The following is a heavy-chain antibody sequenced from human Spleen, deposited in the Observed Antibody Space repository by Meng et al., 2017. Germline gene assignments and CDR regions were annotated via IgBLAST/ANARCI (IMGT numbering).Heavy chain of an antibody. J-gene: IGHJ4*02. Sequence: SETLSLSCTVSGGSISSSSYYWGWIRQPPGKGLEWIGSIYYSGSTYYNPSLKSRVTISVDTSKNQFSLKLSSVTAADTAVYYCARIEASLRVRGVIYFDYWGQGTLVTVSS. CDR3: ARIEASLRVRGVIYFDY. CDR1: GGSISSSSYY. V-gene: IGHV4-39*07. CDR2: IYYSGST. D-gene: IGHD3-10*01.